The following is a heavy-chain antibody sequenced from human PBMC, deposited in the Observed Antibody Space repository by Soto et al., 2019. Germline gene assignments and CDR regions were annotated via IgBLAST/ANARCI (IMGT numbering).Heavy chain of an antibody. CDR2: ISGGSD. D-gene: IGHD6-13*01. CDR1: GLVFRSYV. CDR3: AKGRGSSWFDPFDS. V-gene: IGHV3-23*01. J-gene: IGHJ4*02. Sequence: EVQLMESGGDLVQPGGSLRLSCAASGLVFRSYVISWVRQAPGNGLEWVSTISGGSDDYADFVKGRFAIARDDSRNTVFLQMNRLRVDDTAVYYCAKGRGSSWFDPFDSWGQGTLVTVSS.